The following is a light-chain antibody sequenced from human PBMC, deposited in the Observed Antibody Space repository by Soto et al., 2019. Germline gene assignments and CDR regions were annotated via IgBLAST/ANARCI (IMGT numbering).Light chain of an antibody. Sequence: DLQMTQSPSTLSASLGDSVTITCRASQSISRWLAWYQQKPGRAPKLLIYDASTLESGVPSRFSGSGSGTDFTLTISSLQPEDIATYYCQESYSTSCGQGTKVDIK. J-gene: IGKJ1*01. CDR2: DAS. CDR1: QSISRW. V-gene: IGKV1-5*01. CDR3: QESYSTS.